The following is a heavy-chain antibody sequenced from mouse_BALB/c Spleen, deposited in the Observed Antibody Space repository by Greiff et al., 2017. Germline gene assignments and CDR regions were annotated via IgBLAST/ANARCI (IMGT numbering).Heavy chain of an antibody. D-gene: IGHD2-1*01. CDR2: INSNGGST. CDR1: GFTFSSYY. CDR3: ARQGYYGNFAMDY. V-gene: IGHV5-6-2*01. J-gene: IGHJ4*01. Sequence: EVKLMESGGCLVKLGGSLKLSCAASGFTFSSYYMSWVRQTPEKRLELVAAINSNGGSTYYPDTVKGRFTISRDNAKNTLYLQMSSLKSEDTALYYCARQGYYGNFAMDYWGQGTSVTVSS.